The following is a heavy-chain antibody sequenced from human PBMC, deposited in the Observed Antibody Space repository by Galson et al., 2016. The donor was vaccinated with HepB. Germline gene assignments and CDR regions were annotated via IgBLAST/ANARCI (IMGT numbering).Heavy chain of an antibody. CDR3: ASNIDAACIFTH. Sequence: SLRLSCAASGFPFSLHGMNWVRQAPGKGLEWVAIIRYDGSTKYYADSVKGRFTISRDNSKNTLYLQMNSLRAEDTAVYYCASNIDAACIFTHWGQGTHVTVSS. D-gene: IGHD2/OR15-2a*01. CDR2: IRYDGSTK. CDR1: GFPFSLHG. V-gene: IGHV3-33*03. J-gene: IGHJ4*02.